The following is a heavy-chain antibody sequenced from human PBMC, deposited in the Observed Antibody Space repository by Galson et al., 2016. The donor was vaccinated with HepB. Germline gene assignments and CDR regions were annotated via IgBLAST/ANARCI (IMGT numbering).Heavy chain of an antibody. D-gene: IGHD3-9*01. V-gene: IGHV3-30*18. J-gene: IGHJ4*02. CDR3: AKDDSLTGYSAFDY. CDR2: ISYDGSKK. Sequence: SLRLSCAASGFTFSSFGMNWVRQAPGKGLEWVAAISYDGSKKYYADSAKGRFTISRDNSENTLYLQMNSLRAEDTAVYYCAKDDSLTGYSAFDYWGQGTLVTVSS. CDR1: GFTFSSFG.